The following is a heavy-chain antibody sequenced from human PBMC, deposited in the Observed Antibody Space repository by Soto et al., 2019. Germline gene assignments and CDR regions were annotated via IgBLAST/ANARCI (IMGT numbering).Heavy chain of an antibody. D-gene: IGHD1-26*01. J-gene: IGHJ4*02. CDR1: GGSISSSSYY. V-gene: IGHV4-39*01. Sequence: PSDTLSLTCTVSGGSISSSSYYWGWIRQPPGKGLEWIGSIYYSGSTYYNPSLKSRVTISVDTSKNQFSLKLSSVTAADTAVYYWARISGSYSQFDYWGQGTLVTVSS. CDR3: ARISGSYSQFDY. CDR2: IYYSGST.